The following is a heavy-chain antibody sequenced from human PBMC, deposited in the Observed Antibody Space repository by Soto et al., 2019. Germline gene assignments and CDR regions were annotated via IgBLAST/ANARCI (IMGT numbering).Heavy chain of an antibody. D-gene: IGHD3-22*01. CDR2: IIPLFGTA. J-gene: IGHJ5*01. Sequence: SVKVSCKASGVSLSSYVINWVRQAPGQGLEWMGGIIPLFGTANHAQRLQGRVLITADVSTSTVYVEMSSLRFEDTAIYYCIYHYDSSGFFYIDSWGQGTQVTVSS. CDR1: GVSLSSYV. CDR3: IYHYDSSGFFYIDS. V-gene: IGHV1-69*13.